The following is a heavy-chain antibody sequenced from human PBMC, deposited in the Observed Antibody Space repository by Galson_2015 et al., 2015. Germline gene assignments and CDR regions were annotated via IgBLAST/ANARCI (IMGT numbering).Heavy chain of an antibody. CDR3: AKAPSFAWGMDY. J-gene: IGHJ4*02. CDR2: IRWSSGSI. Sequence: SLRLSCAASGFTFDDYAMHWVRQAPGKGLEWVSGIRWSSGSICYADSVKGRFTISRDNAKNSLYLQMNSLRAEDTALYYCAKAPSFAWGMDYWGQGTMVTVSS. V-gene: IGHV3-9*01. D-gene: IGHD2-8*01. CDR1: GFTFDDYA.